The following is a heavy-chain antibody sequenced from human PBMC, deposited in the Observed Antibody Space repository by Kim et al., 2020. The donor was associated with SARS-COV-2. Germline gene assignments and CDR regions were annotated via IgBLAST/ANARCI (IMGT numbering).Heavy chain of an antibody. CDR3: ARDRNKFYGDYGVVYYYYGMDV. CDR1: GYTFTSYG. V-gene: IGHV1-18*01. Sequence: ASVKVSCKASGYTFTSYGISWVRQAPGQGLEWMGWISAYNGNTNYAQKLQGRVTMTTDTSTSTAYMELRSLRSDDTAVYYCARDRNKFYGDYGVVYYYYGMDVWGQGTTVTVSS. J-gene: IGHJ6*02. CDR2: ISAYNGNT. D-gene: IGHD4-17*01.